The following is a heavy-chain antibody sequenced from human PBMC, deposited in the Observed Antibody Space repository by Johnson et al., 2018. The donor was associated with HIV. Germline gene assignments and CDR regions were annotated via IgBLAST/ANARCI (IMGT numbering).Heavy chain of an antibody. CDR2: IKQDGSEK. CDR3: AGERASSAFDI. Sequence: VQLVESGGGLVQPGGSLRLSCAASGFTFSSYWMSWVRQAPGKGLEWVANIKQDGSEKYYVDSVKGRFTISRDNAKNSLYLQMNSLRAEDTAVYYCAGERASSAFDIWGQGTMVTVSS. CDR1: GFTFSSYW. J-gene: IGHJ3*02. V-gene: IGHV3-7*01.